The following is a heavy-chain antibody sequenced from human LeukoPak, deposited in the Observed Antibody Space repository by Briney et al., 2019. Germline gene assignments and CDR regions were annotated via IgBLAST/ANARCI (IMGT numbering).Heavy chain of an antibody. CDR1: GFTFSSYA. D-gene: IGHD3-22*01. Sequence: GGSLRLSCAASGFTFSSYAMSWVRQAPGKGLEWVSGLSNSGDSRYYADSVQGRFTISRDNSKNTLYLQMNSLRAEDTAVYYCAKGTMIVVLDGCWGQGTLVTVSS. J-gene: IGHJ4*02. CDR2: LSNSGDSR. V-gene: IGHV3-23*01. CDR3: AKGTMIVVLDGC.